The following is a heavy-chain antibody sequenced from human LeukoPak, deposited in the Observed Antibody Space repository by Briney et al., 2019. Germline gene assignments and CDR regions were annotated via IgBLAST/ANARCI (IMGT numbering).Heavy chain of an antibody. V-gene: IGHV4-34*01. CDR3: ASHYYGSGTHWFDP. D-gene: IGHD3-10*01. CDR1: GGSFSGYY. CDR2: INHSGST. Sequence: ASETLSLTCAVYGGSFSGYYWSWIRQPPGKGLEWIGEINHSGSTNYNPSLKSRVTISVDTSKNQFSLKLSSVTAADTAVYYCASHYYGSGTHWFDPWGQGTLATVSS. J-gene: IGHJ5*02.